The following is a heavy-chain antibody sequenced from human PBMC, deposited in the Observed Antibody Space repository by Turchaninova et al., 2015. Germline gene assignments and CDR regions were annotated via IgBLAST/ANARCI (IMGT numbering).Heavy chain of an antibody. CDR2: LYWDDDK. Sequence: QITLKESGPALVKPTQTLTVTCTFSDFSLSSPGVGVGWIRQPPGKALEWLALLYWDDDKRYSPSLKKRVTIPHAHSHNPVLPQKKKNKNQVVLTMTNIDPVDTATYYCTHMRITAAASYFDYWGQGTLVTVSS. CDR3: THMRITAAASYFDY. J-gene: IGHJ4*02. D-gene: IGHD6-13*01. V-gene: IGHV2-5*02. CDR1: DFSLSSPGVG.